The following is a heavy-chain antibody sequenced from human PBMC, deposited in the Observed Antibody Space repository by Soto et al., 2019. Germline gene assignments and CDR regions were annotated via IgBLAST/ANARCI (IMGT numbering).Heavy chain of an antibody. CDR2: ISSSGSTI. CDR3: AKRRGAGGQFDY. Sequence: PVGSLRLSCAASGFTFSSYEMNWVRQAPGKGLEWVSYISSSGSTIYYADSVKGRFTISRDNSKNTLSLQMNSLTAEDTAVYFCAKRRGAGGQFDYWGQGALVTVSS. J-gene: IGHJ4*02. D-gene: IGHD2-15*01. V-gene: IGHV3-48*03. CDR1: GFTFSSYE.